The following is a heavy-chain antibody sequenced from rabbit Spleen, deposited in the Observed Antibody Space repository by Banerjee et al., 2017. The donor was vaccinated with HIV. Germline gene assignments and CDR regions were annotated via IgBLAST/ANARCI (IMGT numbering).Heavy chain of an antibody. CDR2: IYSGSSADT. J-gene: IGHJ4*01. CDR3: ARETSSGWGIISFYFSL. CDR1: GFSFSSNW. D-gene: IGHD4-1*01. Sequence: QEQLEESGGGLVQPGASLRLTCTASGFSFSSNWICWVRQAPGKGLEWIACIYSGSSADTYYASWAKGRFTISKTSSTTVTLQMTSLTAADTATYFCARETSSGWGIISFYFSLWGQGTLVTVS. V-gene: IGHV1S45*01.